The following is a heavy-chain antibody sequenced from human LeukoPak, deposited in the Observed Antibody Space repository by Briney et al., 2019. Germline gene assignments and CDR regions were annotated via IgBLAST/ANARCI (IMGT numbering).Heavy chain of an antibody. D-gene: IGHD1-1*01. J-gene: IGHJ4*01. Sequence: PETLSLTCAVSGGSISSYYWSWIRQPAGKGLEWIGRIYISGSTNYNPSLKSRVTMSVDTSKNQFSLKLSSVTAADTAVYYCARDRGTWNDDGFDYWGHGTLVTVSS. CDR1: GGSISSYY. CDR3: ARDRGTWNDDGFDY. V-gene: IGHV4-4*07. CDR2: IYISGST.